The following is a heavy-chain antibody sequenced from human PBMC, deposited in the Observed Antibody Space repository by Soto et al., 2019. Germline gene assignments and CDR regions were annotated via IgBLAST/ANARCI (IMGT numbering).Heavy chain of an antibody. V-gene: IGHV3-15*07. CDR3: TTSFGYSYGHYFYYYGMDV. D-gene: IGHD5-18*01. J-gene: IGHJ6*02. CDR2: IKSKTDGGTT. CDR1: GFTFSNAW. Sequence: EVQLVESGGGLVKPGGSLRLSCAASGFTFSNAWMNWVRQAPGKGLEWVGRIKSKTDGGTTDYAAPVKGRFTISRDDSKNTLYLQMNSLKTEDTAVYYCTTSFGYSYGHYFYYYGMDVWGQGTTVTVSS.